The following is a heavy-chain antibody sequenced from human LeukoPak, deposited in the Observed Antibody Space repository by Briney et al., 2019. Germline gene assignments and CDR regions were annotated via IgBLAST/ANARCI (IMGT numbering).Heavy chain of an antibody. V-gene: IGHV1-2*02. CDR1: GYTFTGYY. D-gene: IGHD4-11*01. CDR3: ARGLTTVTTWYYFDY. Sequence: ASVKVSCKASGYTFTGYYMHWVRQAPGQGLEWMGWINPNSGGTNFAQKFQGRVTMTRDTSISTAYMELSRLRSDDTAMYYCARGLTTVTTWYYFDYWGRGTLVTVSS. J-gene: IGHJ4*02. CDR2: INPNSGGT.